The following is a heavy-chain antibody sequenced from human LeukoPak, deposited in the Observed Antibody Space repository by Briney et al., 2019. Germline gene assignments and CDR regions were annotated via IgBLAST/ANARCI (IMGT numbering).Heavy chain of an antibody. J-gene: IGHJ5*02. Sequence: GASVTVSCTASAYTFTSYYMHWVRQAPGQGLEWMGIINPSGGSTSYAQKFQGRATMTRDMSTSTVYMELSSLRSEDTAVYYCAREGSYGYWFDPWGQGTLVTVSS. D-gene: IGHD5-18*01. CDR1: AYTFTSYY. V-gene: IGHV1-46*01. CDR3: AREGSYGYWFDP. CDR2: INPSGGST.